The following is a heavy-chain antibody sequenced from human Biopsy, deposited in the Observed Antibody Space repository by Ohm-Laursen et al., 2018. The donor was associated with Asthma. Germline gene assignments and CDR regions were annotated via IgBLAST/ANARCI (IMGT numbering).Heavy chain of an antibody. J-gene: IGHJ4*02. CDR3: ARHWDWGSFFDY. CDR1: GASITSSAYY. V-gene: IGHV4-39*01. CDR2: MYYGETT. Sequence: SDTLSLTWTVSGASITSSAYYWGWIRQPPGKGLEWIGSMYYGETTYYSPSLKSRVTISVDTSKNHFSLKLSSVTAADTAVYYCARHWDWGSFFDYWGQGTPVTVSS. D-gene: IGHD7-27*01.